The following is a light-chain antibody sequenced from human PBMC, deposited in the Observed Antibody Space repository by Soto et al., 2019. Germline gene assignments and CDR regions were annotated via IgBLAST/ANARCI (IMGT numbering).Light chain of an antibody. CDR2: GAS. Sequence: EIVMTQSPATLSVSPGERVTLSCRASQSVSSNLAWYQQKPGQAPRLLIYGASTRATGIPARFSGSGSGTEFTLTISSLQSEDFAVYYCHHYNNWPPFFGPGTKVDI. CDR1: QSVSSN. CDR3: HHYNNWPPF. V-gene: IGKV3-15*01. J-gene: IGKJ3*01.